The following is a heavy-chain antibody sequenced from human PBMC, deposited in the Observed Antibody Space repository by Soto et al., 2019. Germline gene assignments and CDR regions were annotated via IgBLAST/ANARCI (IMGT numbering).Heavy chain of an antibody. CDR1: GGSISSGGYY. Sequence: QVQLQESGPGLVKPSQTLSLTCTVSGGSISSGGYYWSWIRQHPGKGLEWIGYIYYSGSTYYNPPLKSRGTIAVATSKTQFSLKRSSVTAADTAVYYCARDGYYGSGSSNWFDPWGQGTLVTVSS. CDR3: ARDGYYGSGSSNWFDP. CDR2: IYYSGST. V-gene: IGHV4-31*03. D-gene: IGHD3-10*01. J-gene: IGHJ5*02.